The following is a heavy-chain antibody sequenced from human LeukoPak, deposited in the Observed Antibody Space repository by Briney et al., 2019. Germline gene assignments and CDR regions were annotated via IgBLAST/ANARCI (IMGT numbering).Heavy chain of an antibody. CDR3: AKLYGSGSYYTLYYYYGMDV. J-gene: IGHJ6*02. Sequence: GGSLRLSCAASGFTFSSYWMSWVRQAPGKGLEWVSAISGSGGSTYYADSVKGRFTISRDNSKNTLYLQMNSLRAEDTAVYYCAKLYGSGSYYTLYYYYGMDVWGQGTTVTVSS. V-gene: IGHV3-23*01. D-gene: IGHD3-10*01. CDR2: ISGSGGST. CDR1: GFTFSSYW.